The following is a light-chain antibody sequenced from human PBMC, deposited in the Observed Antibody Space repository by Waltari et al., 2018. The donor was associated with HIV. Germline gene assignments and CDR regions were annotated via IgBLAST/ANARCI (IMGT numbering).Light chain of an antibody. V-gene: IGLV1-40*01. Sequence: QSVLTQPPSVSGAPGQRVTISCTGRSSNIGAGYDVHWYQQLPGTAPKLLIFGNNNRPSGVPDRFSGSKSGTSASLAITGLQAEDEADYDGQSYDSSLSGWLFGGGTKLTVL. J-gene: IGLJ3*02. CDR3: QSYDSSLSGWL. CDR1: SSNIGAGYD. CDR2: GNN.